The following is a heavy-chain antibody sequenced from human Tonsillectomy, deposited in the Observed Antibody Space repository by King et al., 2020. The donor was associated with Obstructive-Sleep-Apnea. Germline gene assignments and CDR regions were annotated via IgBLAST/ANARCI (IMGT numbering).Heavy chain of an antibody. V-gene: IGHV3-48*04. CDR2: ISSSSSTI. D-gene: IGHD3-3*01. J-gene: IGHJ6*02. CDR1: GFTFSSYS. CDR3: ARDRLRPIXGMDV. Sequence: VQLVESGGGLVQPGGSLRLSCAASGFTFSSYSMNWVRQAPGKGLEWVSYISSSSSTIYYADSVKGRFTISRDNAKNSLYLQMNSLRAEDTAVYYCARDRLRPIXGMDVWGQGTTVTVSS.